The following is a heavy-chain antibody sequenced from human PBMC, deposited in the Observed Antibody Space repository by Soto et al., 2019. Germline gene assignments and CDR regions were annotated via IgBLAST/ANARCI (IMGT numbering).Heavy chain of an antibody. J-gene: IGHJ6*02. CDR2: TYYRSRWYS. V-gene: IGHV6-1*01. CDR3: ARSEEDSDYYYYGLDV. Sequence: SQTLSLTCVISGDSVSSSSVAWNWVRQSPSRGLEWLGRTYYRSRWYSDFAVSVRGRIVINADTCKNQFSLQLNSVTPEDTAVYFCARSEEDSDYYYYGLDVWGQGTKVTVSS. D-gene: IGHD2-15*01. CDR1: GDSVSSSSVA.